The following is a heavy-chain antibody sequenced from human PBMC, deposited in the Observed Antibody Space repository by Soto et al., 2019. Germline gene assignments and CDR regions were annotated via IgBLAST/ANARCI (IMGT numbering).Heavy chain of an antibody. D-gene: IGHD3-10*01. CDR3: ARQEGSVDF. CDR1: GGSISSSSYY. CDR2: IYYSGST. Sequence: QLQLQESGPGLVKPSAALSLTCTVSGGSISSSSYYWGWIRQPPGKGLEWIGSIYYSGSTDYNPYLKSHFNISVDTSNNQFSLKRSSVIAADAAAYYCARQEGSVDFWGQGTLVTVSS. J-gene: IGHJ4*02. V-gene: IGHV4-39*01.